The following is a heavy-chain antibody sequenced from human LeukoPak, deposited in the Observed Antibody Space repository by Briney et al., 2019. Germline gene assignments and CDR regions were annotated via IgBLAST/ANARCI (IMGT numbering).Heavy chain of an antibody. V-gene: IGHV3-7*05. J-gene: IGHJ6*02. CDR2: IKQDGSEK. D-gene: IGHD6-13*01. CDR1: GFTFSNYW. CDR3: ARDPYSSSWSYGMDV. Sequence: GGSLRLSCTASGFTFSNYWMSWVRQTPEKGREWVANIKQDGSEKVYLDSVKGRFTISRDNAQTSLYLHMNSLRAEDTAVYYCARDPYSSSWSYGMDVWGQGTTVTVSS.